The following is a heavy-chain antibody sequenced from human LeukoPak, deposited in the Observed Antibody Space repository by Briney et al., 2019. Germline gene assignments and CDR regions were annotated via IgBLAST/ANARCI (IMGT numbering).Heavy chain of an antibody. CDR1: GFTFSDYI. J-gene: IGHJ3*02. Sequence: GRSLRLSCVASGFTFSDYILDWVRQAPGKGLEWVGRIRRGTNSYTTEYAASVKGRFIISRDDSKNSLYLDMNSLKIEDTAVYHCTRDGGEGGNSAFDIWGQGTTVTVSS. D-gene: IGHD3-16*01. CDR3: TRDGGEGGNSAFDI. V-gene: IGHV3-72*01. CDR2: IRRGTNSYTT.